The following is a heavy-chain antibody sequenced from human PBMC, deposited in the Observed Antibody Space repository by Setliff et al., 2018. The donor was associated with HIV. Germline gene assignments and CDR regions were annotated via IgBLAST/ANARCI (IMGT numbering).Heavy chain of an antibody. CDR3: ARGESAAAGTGVCDY. V-gene: IGHV1-69*05. D-gene: IGHD6-13*01. J-gene: IGHJ4*02. CDR1: GDTLSIHP. Sequence: GASVKVSCKTSGDTLSIHPISWVRQAPGRGLDWMGGIIPAFGTANYAQKFQDRVTITTDESTTTVFMELTGLRSEDTAMYYCARGESAAAGTGVCDYWGQGTLVTVSS. CDR2: IIPAFGTA.